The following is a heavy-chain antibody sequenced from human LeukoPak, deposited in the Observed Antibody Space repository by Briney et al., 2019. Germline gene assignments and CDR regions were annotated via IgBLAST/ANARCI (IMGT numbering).Heavy chain of an antibody. CDR2: IYTSGST. J-gene: IGHJ2*01. Sequence: SETLSLTCTVSGNSLGDYYWSWIRQPAGKGLEWIGRIYTSGSTNYNPSLKSRVTMSVDTSKNQFSLKLSSVTAADTAVYYCARVSSSWYQDWYFDLWGRGTLVTVSS. D-gene: IGHD6-13*01. V-gene: IGHV4-4*07. CDR3: ARVSSSWYQDWYFDL. CDR1: GNSLGDYY.